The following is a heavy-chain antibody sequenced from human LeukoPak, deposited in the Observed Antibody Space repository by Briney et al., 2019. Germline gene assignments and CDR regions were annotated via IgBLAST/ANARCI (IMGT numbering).Heavy chain of an antibody. CDR2: LSGSGGGT. Sequence: GSLRLSCAVSGTTLSNYGMSWVRQAPGKGLEWVAGLSGSGGGTNYADSVQGRFTISRDNPKNTLYLQMNSLRAEDTAVYFCAKRGVVIRVFLVGFHKEAYYFDSWGQGALVTVSS. CDR3: AKRGVVIRVFLVGFHKEAYYFDS. CDR1: GTTLSNYG. V-gene: IGHV3-23*01. D-gene: IGHD3-10*01. J-gene: IGHJ4*02.